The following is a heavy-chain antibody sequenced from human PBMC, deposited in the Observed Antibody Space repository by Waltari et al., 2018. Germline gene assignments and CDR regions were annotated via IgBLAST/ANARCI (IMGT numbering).Heavy chain of an antibody. CDR2: MSGSGGST. CDR1: GFTFSSYA. V-gene: IGHV3-23*01. D-gene: IGHD3-3*01. J-gene: IGHJ6*02. CDR3: AKGRATIFGVGSDYYYYYGMDV. Sequence: EVQLLESGGGLVQPGGSLRLSCAASGFTFSSYAMSWVRQAPGKGLEWGPAMSGSGGSTYYADSVKGRFTITRDKSKNTLYLRMNSLRAEDTAVYYCAKGRATIFGVGSDYYYYYGMDVWGQGTTVTVSS.